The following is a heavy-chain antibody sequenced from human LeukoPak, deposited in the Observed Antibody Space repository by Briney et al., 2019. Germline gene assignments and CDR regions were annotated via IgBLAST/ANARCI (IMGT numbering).Heavy chain of an antibody. J-gene: IGHJ5*01. D-gene: IGHD6-19*01. CDR1: GFTFDDYG. Sequence: PGGSLRLSCAASGFTFDDYGMHWVRQPPGKGLEWVSGISWNSGNVGYAGSVKGRFTISRDNARNSLYLQMNSLRAEDTALYYCAKVDGYNSGWYDSWGQGTLVTVSS. CDR2: ISWNSGNV. CDR3: AKVDGYNSGWYDS. V-gene: IGHV3-9*01.